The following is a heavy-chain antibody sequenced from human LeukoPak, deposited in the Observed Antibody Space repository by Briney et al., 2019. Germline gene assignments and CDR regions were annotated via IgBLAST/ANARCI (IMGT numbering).Heavy chain of an antibody. CDR1: GGSVNSGSYY. J-gene: IGHJ4*02. D-gene: IGHD1-26*01. CDR2: IYYSGST. Sequence: ASETLSLTCTVSGGSVNSGSYYWNWIRQPPGKGLEWIGYIYYSGSTNYNPSLKSRVTISVDTSKNQFSLKLSSVTAADTAVYYCARAAYSGSYHSDYWGQGTLVTVYS. V-gene: IGHV4-61*01. CDR3: ARAAYSGSYHSDY.